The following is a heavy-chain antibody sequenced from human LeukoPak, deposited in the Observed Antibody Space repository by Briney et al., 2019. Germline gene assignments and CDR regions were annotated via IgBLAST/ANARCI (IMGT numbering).Heavy chain of an antibody. Sequence: VASVKVSCKASGYTFTGYYMHWVRQAPGQGLEWMGWINPNSGGTNYAQKFQGRVTMTRDTSISTAYMELSRLRSDDTAVYYCARDKAVPITIFDPWGQGTLVTVSS. CDR2: INPNSGGT. CDR1: GYTFTGYY. CDR3: ARDKAVPITIFDP. J-gene: IGHJ5*02. D-gene: IGHD3-10*01. V-gene: IGHV1-2*02.